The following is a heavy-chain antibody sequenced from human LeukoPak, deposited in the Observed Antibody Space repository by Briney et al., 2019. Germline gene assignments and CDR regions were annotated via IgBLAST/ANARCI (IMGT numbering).Heavy chain of an antibody. CDR1: GFTFSSYS. J-gene: IGHJ4*02. CDR2: IRKSGSIT. Sequence: GGSLRLSCVASGFTFSSYSMNWVHQAPGKGLEWVSYIRKSGSITHYGDSVKGRFTISRDDARSSLYLQMNSLRAEDTAIYYCVRDPDALDYWGQGTLVTVSS. V-gene: IGHV3-48*01. CDR3: VRDPDALDY.